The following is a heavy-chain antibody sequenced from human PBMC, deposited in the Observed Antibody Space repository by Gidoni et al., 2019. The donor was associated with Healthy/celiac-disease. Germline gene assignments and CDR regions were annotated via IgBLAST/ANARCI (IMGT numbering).Heavy chain of an antibody. CDR3: VRDRVRFLEWGDGMDV. D-gene: IGHD3-3*01. Sequence: QVQLVESGGGVVQPGRSLRLSCAASGFTFSSYAMHWVRQAPGKGLEWVAVISYDGSNKYYADSVKGRFTISRDNSKNTLYLQMNSLRAEDTAVYYCVRDRVRFLEWGDGMDVWGQGTTVTVSS. J-gene: IGHJ6*02. CDR2: ISYDGSNK. CDR1: GFTFSSYA. V-gene: IGHV3-30-3*01.